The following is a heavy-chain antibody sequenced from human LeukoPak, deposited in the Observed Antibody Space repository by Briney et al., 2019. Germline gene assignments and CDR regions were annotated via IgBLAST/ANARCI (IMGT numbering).Heavy chain of an antibody. CDR1: GFTFNSYA. J-gene: IGHJ4*02. V-gene: IGHV3-30*02. CDR2: IRYDGSDK. Sequence: GGSLRLSCEASGFTFNSYAMHWVRQVPGKGLQWVAFIRYDGSDKYYADSVKGRFTISRDNSKNTLYLQLNSLIPDDMAVYYCARGYGENYLNYRGQGTLVTVST. CDR3: ARGYGENYLNY. D-gene: IGHD4/OR15-4a*01.